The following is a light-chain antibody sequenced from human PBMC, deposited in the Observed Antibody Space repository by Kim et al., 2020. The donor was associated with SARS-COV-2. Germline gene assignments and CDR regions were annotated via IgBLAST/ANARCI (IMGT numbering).Light chain of an antibody. CDR1: QGIDNY. CDR3: QKYNSGPYT. Sequence: DIQMTQSPSSLSASVVDRVTITCRASQGIDNYLAWYQQKPGKVPKLLIYGASTLQPGVPSRFSGSASGTDFTLTISSLQPEDVATYYCQKYNSGPYTFGQGTKLEI. CDR2: GAS. V-gene: IGKV1-27*01. J-gene: IGKJ2*01.